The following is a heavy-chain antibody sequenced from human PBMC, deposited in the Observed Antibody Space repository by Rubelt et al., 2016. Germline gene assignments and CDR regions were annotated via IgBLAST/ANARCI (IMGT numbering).Heavy chain of an antibody. V-gene: IGHV4-34*01. J-gene: IGHJ4*02. CDR1: GGSFSGYY. CDR3: ARHAPGYSTYFDY. D-gene: IGHD6-13*01. CDR2: INHSGST. Sequence: QVQLQQWGAGLLKPSETLSLTCAVYGGSFSGYYWSWIRQPPGKGLEWIGEINHSGSTNYNPSLKSRVTISVDTSKNQFSLKLSSVTAADTAVYYCARHAPGYSTYFDYWGQGTLVTVSS.